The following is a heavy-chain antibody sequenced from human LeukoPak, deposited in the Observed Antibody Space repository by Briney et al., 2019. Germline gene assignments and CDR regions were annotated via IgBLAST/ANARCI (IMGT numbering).Heavy chain of an antibody. J-gene: IGHJ6*02. CDR3: ARGGGLDV. CDR1: GFTFSSYW. CDR2: INHNGNVN. Sequence: GGSLRLSCAASGFTFSSYWMDWARQAPGKGLEWVASINHNGNVNYYVDSVRGRFTISRDNAKNSLYLQMSNLRAEDTAVYFCARGGGLDVWGQGATVTVSS. V-gene: IGHV3-7*03. D-gene: IGHD3-16*01.